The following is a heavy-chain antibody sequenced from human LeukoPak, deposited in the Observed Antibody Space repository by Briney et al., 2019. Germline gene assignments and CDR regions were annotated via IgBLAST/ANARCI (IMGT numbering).Heavy chain of an antibody. CDR1: GYTFTGYY. D-gene: IGHD5-18*01. CDR3: ARGAQLWGGEFDY. V-gene: IGHV1-2*04. CDR2: VNPNSGGT. Sequence: EASVKVSCKASGYTFTGYYMHWVRQAPGQGLEWMGWVNPNSGGTNYAQKFQGWVTMTRDTSISTAYMELSRLRSDDTAVYYCARGAQLWGGEFDYWGQGTLVTVSS. J-gene: IGHJ4*02.